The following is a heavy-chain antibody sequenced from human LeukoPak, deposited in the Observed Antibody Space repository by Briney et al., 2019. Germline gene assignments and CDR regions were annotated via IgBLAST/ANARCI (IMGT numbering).Heavy chain of an antibody. CDR3: ARRYCSGGSCYVSWFDP. CDR1: GGTFTSYA. D-gene: IGHD2-15*01. Sequence: ASVKVSCKASGGTFTSYAISWVRQAPGQGLEWMGGVIPIFGTANYAQKFQGRVTITADKSTSTAYMEPSSLRSEDTAVYYCARRYCSGGSCYVSWFDPWGQGTLVTVSS. CDR2: VIPIFGTA. J-gene: IGHJ5*02. V-gene: IGHV1-69*06.